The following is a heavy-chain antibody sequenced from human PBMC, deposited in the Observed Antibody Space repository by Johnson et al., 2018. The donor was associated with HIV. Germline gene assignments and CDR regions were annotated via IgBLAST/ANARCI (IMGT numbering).Heavy chain of an antibody. Sequence: VQLVESGGGLIQPGGSLRLSCAASGFAFSSYAMTWVRQAPGTGLAWVSTISGSGGSTYYAASVKGQFTISRANSKNTLYLQMNSLRSEDTAVYYCAKSPLGRLREGAFDIWGQGTMVTVSS. CDR2: ISGSGGST. CDR1: GFAFSSYA. J-gene: IGHJ3*02. V-gene: IGHV3-23*04. CDR3: AKSPLGRLREGAFDI. D-gene: IGHD7-27*01.